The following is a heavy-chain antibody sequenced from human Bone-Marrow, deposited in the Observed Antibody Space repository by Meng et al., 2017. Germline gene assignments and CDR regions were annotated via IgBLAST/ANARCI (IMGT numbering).Heavy chain of an antibody. CDR2: INSDGSST. V-gene: IGHV3-74*01. D-gene: IGHD6-13*01. Sequence: GESLKISCAASGFTFSSYWIHWVRQAPGKRLVWVSRINSDGSSTSYADSVKGRFTISRDNAKNTLYLQMNSLRAEDTAVYYCARLEAHSSSWQYYYYYGMDVWGQGTTVTVSS. J-gene: IGHJ6*02. CDR3: ARLEAHSSSWQYYYYYGMDV. CDR1: GFTFSSYW.